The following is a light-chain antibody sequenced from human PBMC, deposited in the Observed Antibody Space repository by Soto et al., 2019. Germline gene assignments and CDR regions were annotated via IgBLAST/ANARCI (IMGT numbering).Light chain of an antibody. CDR1: QTISSW. J-gene: IGKJ1*01. Sequence: LQMTQSPSSLSGSAGDRVTITCRASQTISSWVAWYQQKPGKAPKLLIYKASTLKSGVPSRFSGSGSGTEFTLTISSLQPDDFATYYCQHYNSYSEAFGQGTKVDI. CDR2: KAS. V-gene: IGKV1-5*03. CDR3: QHYNSYSEA.